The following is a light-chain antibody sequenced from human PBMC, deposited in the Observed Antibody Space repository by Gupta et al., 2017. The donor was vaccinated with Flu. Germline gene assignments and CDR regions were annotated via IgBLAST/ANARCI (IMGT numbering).Light chain of an antibody. CDR3: QLHDNWPSLT. V-gene: IGKV3-15*01. J-gene: IGKJ5*01. CDR2: GVC. Sequence: ATLGVSAGETATLSRRVMHSVRSNLVWYQQKPGQAPRLLIYGVCTSATGIAARFSGSGCGREFILTISSRQSEDFAGDYCQLHDNWPSLTFGEGTRVEIK. CDR1: HSVRSN.